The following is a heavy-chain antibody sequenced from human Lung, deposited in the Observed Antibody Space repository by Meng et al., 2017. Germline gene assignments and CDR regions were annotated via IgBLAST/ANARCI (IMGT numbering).Heavy chain of an antibody. Sequence: QVQLVQSGAEVKNPGASVKVSCKASGYTYTRHWMHWVRQAPGQGLEWMGIINPSDGYTMYKQKFQDRITITGDTSTGTVYMELSGLRSEDTAVYYCTRDHSTADVTVWWFDPWGQGTLVTVSS. D-gene: IGHD4-17*01. CDR3: TRDHSTADVTVWWFDP. CDR2: INPSDGYT. J-gene: IGHJ5*02. CDR1: GYTYTRHW. V-gene: IGHV1-46*01.